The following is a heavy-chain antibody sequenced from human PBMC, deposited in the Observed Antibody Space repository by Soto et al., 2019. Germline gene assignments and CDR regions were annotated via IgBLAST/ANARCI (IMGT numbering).Heavy chain of an antibody. D-gene: IGHD7-27*01. V-gene: IGHV3-9*01. Sequence: GGSLRLSCAASGFTFDDYAMHWVRQAPGKGLEWVSGISWNSGSIGYADSVKGRFTISRDNAKNSLYLQMNSLRAEDTALYYCAKDKELGPDYYMDVWGKGTTVTVSS. CDR2: ISWNSGSI. CDR1: GFTFDDYA. J-gene: IGHJ6*03. CDR3: AKDKELGPDYYMDV.